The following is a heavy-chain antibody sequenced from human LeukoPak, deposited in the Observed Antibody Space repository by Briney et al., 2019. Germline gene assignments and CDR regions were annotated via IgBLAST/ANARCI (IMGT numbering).Heavy chain of an antibody. V-gene: IGHV3-15*01. CDR1: GFTFINAW. CDR3: TTDQEYYDYVWGSYRFYYFDY. J-gene: IGHJ4*02. Sequence: GGSLRLSCAASGFTFINAWMSWVRQAPGKGLEWVGRIKSKTDGGTTDYAAPVKGRFTISRDDSKNTLYLQMNSLKTEDTAVYYCTTDQEYYDYVWGSYRFYYFDYWGQGTLVTVFS. D-gene: IGHD3-16*02. CDR2: IKSKTDGGTT.